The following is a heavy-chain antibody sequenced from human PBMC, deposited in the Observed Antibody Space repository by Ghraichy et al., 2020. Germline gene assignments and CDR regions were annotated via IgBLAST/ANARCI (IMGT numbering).Heavy chain of an antibody. CDR3: ARGSSEVYRGFYYDSSGYTYYFDY. J-gene: IGHJ4*02. V-gene: IGHV3-7*01. D-gene: IGHD3-22*01. Sequence: GGSLRLSCAASGFTFSSYWMSWVRQAPGKGLEWVANIKQDGSEKYYVDSVKGRFTISRDNAKNSLYLQMNSLRAEDTAVYYCARGSSEVYRGFYYDSSGYTYYFDYWGQGTLVTVSS. CDR2: IKQDGSEK. CDR1: GFTFSSYW.